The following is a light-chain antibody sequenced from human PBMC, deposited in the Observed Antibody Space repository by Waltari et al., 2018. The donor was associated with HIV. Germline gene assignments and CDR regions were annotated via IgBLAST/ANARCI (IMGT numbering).Light chain of an antibody. CDR2: KDT. CDR1: VLAKQY. V-gene: IGLV3-25*03. Sequence: SYELTQPPSVSVSPGQTARIPCSGDVLAKQYAYWYQQKPGQAPVLVIYKDTERPSGIPGRFSGSSSRTTVTLTISGVRPDDEADYYCQSADTSYTARVFGIGTKVTVL. CDR3: QSADTSYTARV. J-gene: IGLJ1*01.